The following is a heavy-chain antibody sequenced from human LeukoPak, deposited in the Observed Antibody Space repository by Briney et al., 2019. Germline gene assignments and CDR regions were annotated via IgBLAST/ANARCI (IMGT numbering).Heavy chain of an antibody. V-gene: IGHV3-9*01. Sequence: GRSLRLSCAASGFTFDDYAMPWVRQAPGKGLEWVSGISWNSGSIGYADSVKGRFTISRDNAKNFLYLQMYSLRAEDTALYYCAKGIDYYDSSGHLGYWGQGTLVTVSS. CDR2: ISWNSGSI. CDR1: GFTFDDYA. D-gene: IGHD3-22*01. J-gene: IGHJ4*02. CDR3: AKGIDYYDSSGHLGY.